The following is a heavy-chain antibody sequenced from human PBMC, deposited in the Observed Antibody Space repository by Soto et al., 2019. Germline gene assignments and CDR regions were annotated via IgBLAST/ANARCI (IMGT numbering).Heavy chain of an antibody. D-gene: IGHD3-22*01. J-gene: IGHJ4*02. V-gene: IGHV3-33*01. CDR1: GFTFSSYG. CDR3: ARADYYDSSGHPFDY. CDR2: IWYDGSNK. Sequence: GGSLRLSCAASGFTFSSYGMHWVRQATGKGLEWVAVIWYDGSNKYYADSVKGRFTISRDNSKNTLYLQMNSLRAEDTAVYYCARADYYDSSGHPFDYWGRGTLVTVSS.